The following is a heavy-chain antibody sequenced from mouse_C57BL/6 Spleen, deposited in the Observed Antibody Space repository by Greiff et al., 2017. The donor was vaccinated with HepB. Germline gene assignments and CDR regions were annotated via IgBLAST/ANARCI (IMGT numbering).Heavy chain of an antibody. CDR3: ARAAVAYFDY. CDR1: GYTFTDYY. CDR2: INPNNGGT. Sequence: EVQLQQSGPELVKPGASVKISCKASGYTFTDYYMNWVKQSHGKSLEWIGDINPNNGGTSYNQKFKGKATLTVDKSSSTAYMELRSLTSEDSAVYYCARAAVAYFDYWGQGTTLTVSS. V-gene: IGHV1-26*01. D-gene: IGHD1-1*01. J-gene: IGHJ2*01.